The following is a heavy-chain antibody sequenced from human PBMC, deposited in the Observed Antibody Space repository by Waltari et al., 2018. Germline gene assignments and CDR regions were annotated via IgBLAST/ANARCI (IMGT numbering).Heavy chain of an antibody. CDR2: IYYRGRP. D-gene: IGHD3-3*01. CDR1: GGSISSSSDY. V-gene: IGHV4-39*07. Sequence: QVKVQEAGPGRVKPSETMSITWTVSGGSISSSSDYWGWMGQHPGKGLEWLGRIYYRGRPYYNPSLKALYPISLDTSTHQFSLKLRSLPAADTAVTYCARGITYFWSGYYTLVDYWGQSPLVPVSS. J-gene: IGHJ4*02. CDR3: ARGITYFWSGYYTLVDY.